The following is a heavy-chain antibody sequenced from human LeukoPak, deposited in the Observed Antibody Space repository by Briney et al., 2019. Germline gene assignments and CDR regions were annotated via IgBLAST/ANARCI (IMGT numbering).Heavy chain of an antibody. CDR3: ARGFGGTGFHYKRYYGMDA. CDR1: GFTFSTYA. J-gene: IGHJ6*02. D-gene: IGHD3-16*01. CDR2: LSHDESNK. Sequence: GRSLRLSCAASGFTFSTYAMHWVRQAPGKGLEWVAVLSHDESNKYYADSVKGRFTISRDNSKNTVYLQMNSLRAGDTAVFYCARGFGGTGFHYKRYYGMDAWGQGTTVTVSS. V-gene: IGHV3-30-3*01.